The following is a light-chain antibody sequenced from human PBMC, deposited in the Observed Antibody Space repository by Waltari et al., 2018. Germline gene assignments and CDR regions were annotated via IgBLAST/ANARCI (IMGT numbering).Light chain of an antibody. CDR1: QSLTAH. V-gene: IGKV3-15*01. Sequence: EIVMTQSPAPLSVSPGERATLSCRASQSLTAHLAWYQQKPGQAPRLLIHGASSRATGIPARFSGSGAGTEFTLTISSLQSEDFAVYFCQQYRSWPRTFGQGTKVEIK. J-gene: IGKJ1*01. CDR2: GAS. CDR3: QQYRSWPRT.